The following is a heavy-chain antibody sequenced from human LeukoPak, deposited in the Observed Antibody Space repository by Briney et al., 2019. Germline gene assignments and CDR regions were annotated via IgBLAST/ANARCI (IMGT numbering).Heavy chain of an antibody. D-gene: IGHD1-1*01. CDR2: ISGYNGNT. CDR1: DHTYTSYG. CDR3: ARDGTPGATFRFDP. Sequence: GASVKVSCKASDHTYTSYGISWVRQAPGQGLEWMGWISGYNGNTNYAQKFQARVTMTTDTSTTTAYMELRSLRSDDTAVYYCARDGTPGATFRFDPWGQGTLVIVSS. V-gene: IGHV1-18*04. J-gene: IGHJ5*02.